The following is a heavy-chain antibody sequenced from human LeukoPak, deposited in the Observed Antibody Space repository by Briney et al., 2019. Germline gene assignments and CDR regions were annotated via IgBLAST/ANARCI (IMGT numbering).Heavy chain of an antibody. CDR1: GYSFTGYH. V-gene: IGHV1-2*02. CDR3: ARVSLVNYYYYYMDV. Sequence: ASVTVSCKAFGYSFTGYHLHWVRQAPRQGLEWMGWVNPKTGGTNYARKFQGRVTMTRDTSINTVNMELSRLTSDDTAVYYCARVSLVNYYYYYMDVGGKGTTVTVSS. D-gene: IGHD3-9*01. CDR2: VNPKTGGT. J-gene: IGHJ6*03.